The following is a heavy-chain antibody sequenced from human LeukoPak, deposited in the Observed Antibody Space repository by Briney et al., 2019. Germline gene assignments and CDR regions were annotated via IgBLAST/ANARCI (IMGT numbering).Heavy chain of an antibody. V-gene: IGHV7-4-1*02. CDR1: GYMFTSYA. J-gene: IGHJ5*02. Sequence: ASVKVSCKASGYMFTSYAINWVRQAPGQGLEWMGWINTNTGNPTYAQGFTGRFVFSLDTSVSTAYLQISSLKAEDTAVYYCARVIGSGAHNWFDPWGQGTLVTVSS. D-gene: IGHD3-10*01. CDR3: ARVIGSGAHNWFDP. CDR2: INTNTGNP.